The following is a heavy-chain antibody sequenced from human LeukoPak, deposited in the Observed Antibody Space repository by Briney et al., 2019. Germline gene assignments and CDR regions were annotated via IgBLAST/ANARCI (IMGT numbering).Heavy chain of an antibody. J-gene: IGHJ4*02. CDR3: ARLPYYYGSGSFSYYFDY. V-gene: IGHV5-51*01. CDR1: GYSFTSYW. CDR2: IYPGYSYT. Sequence: GESLKTSYQGSGYSFTSYWIGWVRQMPRKGLEIMAIIYPGYSYTRYSPSFQGQVTISADKSISTAYLQWSSLKASDTAMSYCARLPYYYGSGSFSYYFDYWGQGTLVTVSS. D-gene: IGHD3-10*01.